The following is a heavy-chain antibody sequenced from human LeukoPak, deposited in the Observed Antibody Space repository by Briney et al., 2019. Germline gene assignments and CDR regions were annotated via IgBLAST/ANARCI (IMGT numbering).Heavy chain of an antibody. D-gene: IGHD3-10*01. Sequence: PGGSLRLSCAPSGFTFSSYDMSWVRQAPGNGLEWVSAITGSGGGTYYADSVKGRFTISRNNSKNTLSLQMNNLRAEDTAIYYCVRETYFYGSGNYYNLDYWGQGTLVTVSS. J-gene: IGHJ4*02. CDR1: GFTFSSYD. CDR2: ITGSGGGT. CDR3: VRETYFYGSGNYYNLDY. V-gene: IGHV3-23*01.